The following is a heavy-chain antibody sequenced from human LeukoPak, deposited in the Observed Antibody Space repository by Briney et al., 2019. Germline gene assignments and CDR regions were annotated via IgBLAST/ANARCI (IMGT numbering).Heavy chain of an antibody. CDR1: GGSISSSSYY. CDR3: ASLGYCSSTSCFIQSRYYMDV. V-gene: IGHV4-39*07. J-gene: IGHJ6*03. D-gene: IGHD2-2*01. Sequence: SETLSLTCTVSGGSISSSSYYWGWIRQPPGKGLEWIGSIYYSGSTYYNPSLKSRVTISVDTSKNQFSLKLSSVTAADTAVYYCASLGYCSSTSCFIQSRYYMDVWGKGTTVTVSS. CDR2: IYYSGST.